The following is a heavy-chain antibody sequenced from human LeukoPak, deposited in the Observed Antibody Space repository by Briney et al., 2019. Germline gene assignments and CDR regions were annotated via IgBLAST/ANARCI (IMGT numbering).Heavy chain of an antibody. CDR3: AKDRGYDSSGRDWFDP. D-gene: IGHD3-22*01. J-gene: IGHJ5*02. CDR2: IRYDGSNK. V-gene: IGHV3-30*02. CDR1: GFPFSSYG. Sequence: GGSLRLSCTASGFPFSSYGMHWVRQAPGKGLEWVAFIRYDGSNKYYADSVKGRFTISRDNSKNTLYLQMNSLRAEDTAVYYCAKDRGYDSSGRDWFDPWGQGTLVTVSS.